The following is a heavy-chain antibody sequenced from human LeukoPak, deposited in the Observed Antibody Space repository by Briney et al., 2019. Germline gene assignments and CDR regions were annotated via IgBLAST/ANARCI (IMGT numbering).Heavy chain of an antibody. Sequence: GGSLRLSCAASGFTFSSYAMHWVRQAPGKGLEYVSAISSNGGSTYYANSVKGRFTVSRDNSKNTLYLQMNSLRVEDTAVYYCARGHPHGWELYLDYWGQGTLVTVSS. V-gene: IGHV3-64*01. D-gene: IGHD1-26*01. CDR3: ARGHPHGWELYLDY. CDR1: GFTFSSYA. J-gene: IGHJ4*02. CDR2: ISSNGGST.